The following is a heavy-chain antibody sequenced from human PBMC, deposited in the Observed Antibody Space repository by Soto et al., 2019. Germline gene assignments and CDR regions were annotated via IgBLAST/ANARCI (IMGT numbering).Heavy chain of an antibody. CDR1: GFTFSSNW. V-gene: IGHV3-74*01. CDR3: TRLPQTTRPDYYYGMDV. Sequence: EVQLVESGGGLVQPGGSLRLSCAASGFTFSSNWMHWVRRVPGRGLVWVSRINADGSETNYEDSVEGRFTISRDNPKNTLYLQMNSLRAEDTAVYYCTRLPQTTRPDYYYGMDVWGQGTTVTVSS. CDR2: INADGSET. D-gene: IGHD6-6*01. J-gene: IGHJ6*02.